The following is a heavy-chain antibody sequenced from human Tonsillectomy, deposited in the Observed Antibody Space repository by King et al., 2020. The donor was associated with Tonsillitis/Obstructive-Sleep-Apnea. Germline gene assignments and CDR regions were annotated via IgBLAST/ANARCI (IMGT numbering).Heavy chain of an antibody. CDR1: GGPFSGYY. V-gene: IGHV4-34*01. Sequence: VQLQQWGAGLLKPSETLSLTCAVYGGPFSGYYWSWIRQPPGKGLEWIGEINHSGITKYNPSLKSRVTISLDTSKNQFSLKLSSVTAADTAVYYCARVPPGAYFDSWAQGTLVTVSS. CDR2: INHSGIT. CDR3: ARVPPGAYFDS. J-gene: IGHJ4*02.